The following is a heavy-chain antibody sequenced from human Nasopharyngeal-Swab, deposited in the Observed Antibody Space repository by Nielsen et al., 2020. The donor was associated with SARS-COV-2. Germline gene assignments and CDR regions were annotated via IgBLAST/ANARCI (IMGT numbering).Heavy chain of an antibody. D-gene: IGHD6-13*01. CDR3: ARGGSSSWYYYYYGMDV. CDR2: INHSGST. V-gene: IGHV4-34*01. J-gene: IGHJ6*02. CDR1: GGSFSGYY. Sequence: ESLKISCAVYGGSFSGYYWSWIRQPPGKGLEWIGEINHSGSTNHNPSLKSRVTISVDTSKNQFSLKLSSVTAADTAVYYCARGGSSSWYYYYYGMDVWGQGTTVTVSS.